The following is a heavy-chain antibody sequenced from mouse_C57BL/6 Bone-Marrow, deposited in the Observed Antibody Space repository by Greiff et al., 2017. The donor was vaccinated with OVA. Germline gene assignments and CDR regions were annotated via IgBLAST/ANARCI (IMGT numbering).Heavy chain of an antibody. CDR3: AGGNYGGFAY. CDR2: ISDGGSYT. Sequence: EVQGVESGGGLVKPGGSLKLSCAASGFTFSSYAMSWVRQTPEKRLEWVATISDGGSYTYYPDNVKGRFTISRDNAKNNLYLQMSHLKSEDTAMYYCAGGNYGGFAYWGQGTLVTVSA. CDR1: GFTFSSYA. V-gene: IGHV5-4*01. D-gene: IGHD2-1*01. J-gene: IGHJ3*01.